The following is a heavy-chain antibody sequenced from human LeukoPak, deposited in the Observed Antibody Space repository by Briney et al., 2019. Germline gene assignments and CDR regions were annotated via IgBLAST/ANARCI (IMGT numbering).Heavy chain of an antibody. V-gene: IGHV3-48*03. CDR2: ISSSGSTI. CDR3: ARARGSIVVVPAAPFDY. CDR1: GFTFSSYE. Sequence: GGSLRPSCAASGFTFSSYEMNWVRQAPGKGLEWVSYISSSGSTIYYADSVKGRFTISRDNAKNSLYLQMNSLRAEDTAVYYCARARGSIVVVPAAPFDYWGQGTLVTVSS. J-gene: IGHJ4*02. D-gene: IGHD2-2*01.